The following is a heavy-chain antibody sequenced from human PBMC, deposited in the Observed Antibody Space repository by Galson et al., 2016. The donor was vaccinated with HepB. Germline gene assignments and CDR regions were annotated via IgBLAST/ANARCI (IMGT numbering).Heavy chain of an antibody. D-gene: IGHD3-16*01. Sequence: SLRLSCAASGFSFSNSGMSWVRQAPGRGLEWVSGITRSGVATHYADFVKGRFTNSRDNSKNTLYLYMNNLTAGDTAIYYCGKHGGFDYWGQGALVTVSS. J-gene: IGHJ4*02. V-gene: IGHV3-23*01. CDR2: ITRSGVAT. CDR1: GFSFSNSG. CDR3: GKHGGFDY.